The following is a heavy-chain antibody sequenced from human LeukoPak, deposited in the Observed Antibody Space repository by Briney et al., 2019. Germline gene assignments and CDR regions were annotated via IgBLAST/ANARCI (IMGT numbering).Heavy chain of an antibody. CDR3: ASPPRPYYGSGRNYYYGMDV. D-gene: IGHD3-10*01. J-gene: IGHJ6*02. Sequence: GGSLRLSCAASGFTVSSNYMSWVRQAPGKGLEWVSVIYSGGSTYYADSVKGRFTISRDNSKNTLYLQMNSLRAEDTAVYYCASPPRPYYGSGRNYYYGMDVWGQGTTVTVSS. CDR1: GFTVSSNY. CDR2: IYSGGST. V-gene: IGHV3-53*01.